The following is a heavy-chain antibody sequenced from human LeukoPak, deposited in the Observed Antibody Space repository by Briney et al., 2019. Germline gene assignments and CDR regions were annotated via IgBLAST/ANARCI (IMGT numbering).Heavy chain of an antibody. J-gene: IGHJ3*02. CDR3: ARPYQQGNRFAFDI. V-gene: IGHV4-59*08. CDR2: IYYSGST. CDR1: GGSISSYY. Sequence: SETLSLTCTVSGGSISSYYWSWIRQPPGKGLEWIGYIYYSGSTNYNPSLKSRVTISVDTSKNQFSLKLSSVTAADTAVYYCARPYQQGNRFAFDIWGQGTMVTVSS. D-gene: IGHD2-2*01.